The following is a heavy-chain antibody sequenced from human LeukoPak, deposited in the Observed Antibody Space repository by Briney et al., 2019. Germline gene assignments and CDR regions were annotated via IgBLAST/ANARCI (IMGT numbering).Heavy chain of an antibody. CDR1: GYIFTSYG. CDR3: ARVVAMAPYDAFDI. J-gene: IGHJ3*02. V-gene: IGHV1-18*01. D-gene: IGHD5-18*01. CDR2: ISVYNGNT. Sequence: ASVKVSCKASGYIFTSYGIIWVRQAPGEGLEWMGWISVYNGNTEYAQRLQGRVTMTTDTSTNTAYMELGSLRSDDTAVYYCARVVAMAPYDAFDIWGQGTMVTVSS.